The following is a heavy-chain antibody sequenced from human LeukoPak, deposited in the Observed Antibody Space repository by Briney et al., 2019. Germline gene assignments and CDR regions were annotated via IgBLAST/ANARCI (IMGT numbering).Heavy chain of an antibody. CDR2: IYHSGST. CDR3: ARGAYCGGDCSYFDY. CDR1: GGSISSGGYS. Sequence: SQTLSLTCAVSGGSISSGGYSWSWIRQPPGKGLEWIGYIYHSGSTYYNPSLKSRVTISVDRSKNQFSLKLSSVTAADTAVYYCARGAYCGGDCSYFDYWGQGTLVTVSS. J-gene: IGHJ4*02. V-gene: IGHV4-30-2*01. D-gene: IGHD2-21*02.